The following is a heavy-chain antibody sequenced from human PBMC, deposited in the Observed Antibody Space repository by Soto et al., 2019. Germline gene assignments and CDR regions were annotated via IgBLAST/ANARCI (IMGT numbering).Heavy chain of an antibody. CDR3: ARAQCSGGSCYEYYGMDV. Sequence: SETLSLTCTVSGGSISSYYWSWIRQPPGKGLEWIGYIYYSGSTNYNPSLKSRVTISVDTSKNQFSLKLSSVTAADTAVYYCARAQCSGGSCYEYYGMDVWGQGTTVTVSS. CDR1: GGSISSYY. D-gene: IGHD2-15*01. J-gene: IGHJ6*02. CDR2: IYYSGST. V-gene: IGHV4-59*01.